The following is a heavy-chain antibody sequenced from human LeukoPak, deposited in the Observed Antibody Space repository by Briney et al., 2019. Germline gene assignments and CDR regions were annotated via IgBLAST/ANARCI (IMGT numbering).Heavy chain of an antibody. J-gene: IGHJ3*02. CDR2: IYSGGST. D-gene: IGHD3-10*01. CDR1: GFTVSSNY. V-gene: IGHV3-66*01. CDR3: ARDRINVWFGEFPDAFDI. Sequence: GGSLRLSCAASGFTVSSNYMSWVRQAPGKGLEWVSVIYSGGSTYYADSVKGRFTISRDNSKNTLYLQMNSLRAEDTAVYYCARDRINVWFGEFPDAFDIWGQGTMVTVSS.